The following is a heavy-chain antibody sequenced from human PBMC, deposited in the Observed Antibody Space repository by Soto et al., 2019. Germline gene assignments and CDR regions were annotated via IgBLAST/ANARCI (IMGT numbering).Heavy chain of an antibody. CDR3: VSQIAAAGTNYYYAMDV. D-gene: IGHD6-13*01. CDR2: IRSKTNSYAT. Sequence: PGGSLRLSCAASEFTLSASAMHWVRQASGKGLEWVGRIRSKTNSYATEYAASVKGRFTISRDESKNTAYLQLNSLKTEDTAVYYCVSQIAAAGTNYYYAMDVWGQGTTVTVSS. J-gene: IGHJ6*02. CDR1: EFTLSASA. V-gene: IGHV3-73*01.